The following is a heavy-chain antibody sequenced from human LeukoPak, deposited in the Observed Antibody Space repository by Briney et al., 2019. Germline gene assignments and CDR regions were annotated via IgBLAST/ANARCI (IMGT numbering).Heavy chain of an antibody. CDR2: IYGDGSST. CDR3: ARGHDYSNYGYFDY. CDR1: GFTFSNYW. Sequence: PGGSLRLSCAASGFTFSNYWMHWVRQAPGKGLVWVSRIYGDGSSTSYADSVKGRFTISRDNAKNSLYLQMNSLRAEDTALYYCARGHDYSNYGYFDYWGQGTLVTVSS. D-gene: IGHD4-11*01. V-gene: IGHV3-74*01. J-gene: IGHJ4*02.